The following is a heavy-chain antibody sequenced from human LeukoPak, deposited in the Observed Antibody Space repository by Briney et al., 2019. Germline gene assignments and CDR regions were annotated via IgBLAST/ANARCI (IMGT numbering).Heavy chain of an antibody. J-gene: IGHJ4*02. CDR3: ARGAWLVLGLNEFDY. Sequence: PGGSLRLSCAVSGFPFSTFWMSWVRQAPGKGLEWVANIKQDGSEKYYVDSVKGRFTISRDNAKNSLYLQMNSMRAEDTAVYYCARGAWLVLGLNEFDYWGQGTLVTVSS. CDR1: GFPFSTFW. CDR2: IKQDGSEK. V-gene: IGHV3-7*01. D-gene: IGHD6-19*01.